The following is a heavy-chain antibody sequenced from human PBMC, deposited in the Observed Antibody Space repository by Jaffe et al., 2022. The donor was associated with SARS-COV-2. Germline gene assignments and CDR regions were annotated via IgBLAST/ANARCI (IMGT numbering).Heavy chain of an antibody. D-gene: IGHD1-26*01. CDR3: AKAVRGSYDYYYYYGMDV. CDR2: ISGSGGST. J-gene: IGHJ6*02. V-gene: IGHV3-23*01. CDR1: GFTFSSYA. Sequence: EVQLLESGGGLVQPGGSLRLSCAASGFTFSSYAMSWVRQAPGKGLEWVSAISGSGGSTYYADSVKGRFTISRDNSKNTLYLQMNSLRAEDTAVYYCAKAVRGSYDYYYYYGMDVWGQGTTVTVSS.